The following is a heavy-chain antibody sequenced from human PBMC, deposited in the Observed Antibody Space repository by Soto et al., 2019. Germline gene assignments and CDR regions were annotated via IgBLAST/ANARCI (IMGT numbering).Heavy chain of an antibody. V-gene: IGHV4-59*01. J-gene: IGHJ4*02. Sequence: LSLTCAVSGGSISGYYWSGIRQPPGKGLEWIGYMYNTGSTVYNPSFKSRVTISVDTSKNQFSLKLNSVTAADTAVYYCARHPGYYDILTGYTTYYFDSWGQGILVTVSS. CDR2: MYNTGST. CDR1: GGSISGYY. D-gene: IGHD3-9*01. CDR3: ARHPGYYDILTGYTTYYFDS.